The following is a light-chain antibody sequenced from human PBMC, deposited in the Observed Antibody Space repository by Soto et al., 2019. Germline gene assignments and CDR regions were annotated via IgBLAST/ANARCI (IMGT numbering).Light chain of an antibody. Sequence: DIQLTQSPSFLSASVGDRVTITCRASQGISGYFAWYQQKPGKAPTLLIYAASTLQSGVPSRFSGSGSGTEFTLTISSLQPEDIATYYCQHLRSYPQTFGGGTKVE. J-gene: IGKJ4*01. CDR3: QHLRSYPQT. V-gene: IGKV1-9*01. CDR2: AAS. CDR1: QGISGY.